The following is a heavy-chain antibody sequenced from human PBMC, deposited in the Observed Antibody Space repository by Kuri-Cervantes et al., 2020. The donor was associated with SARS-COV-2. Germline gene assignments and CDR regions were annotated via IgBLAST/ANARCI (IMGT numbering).Heavy chain of an antibody. J-gene: IGHJ4*02. CDR2: IYYSGTT. CDR1: GFTFSNAW. D-gene: IGHD3-3*01. V-gene: IGHV4-59*01. Sequence: ESLKISCAASGFTFSNAWMSWIRQPPGKGLEWIGYIYYSGTTNYNPSLKSRVTISVDTSKSHFSLKVNSVTAADTAVYYCARSTRWSGPLDYWGQGTLVTVSS. CDR3: ARSTRWSGPLDY.